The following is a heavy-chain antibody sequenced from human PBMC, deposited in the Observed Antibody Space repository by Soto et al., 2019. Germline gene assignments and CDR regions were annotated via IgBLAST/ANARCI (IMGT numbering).Heavy chain of an antibody. J-gene: IGHJ4*02. CDR1: GYTFTDCY. Sequence: GASVKVSCKASGYTFTDCYIHWVRQAPGQGLEWMGWINPDSGDTKYAQKFRGRVTMTRDTSISTAYMELSRLRSDDTAVYYCARTKDFDYWGQGTLVTVSS. CDR2: INPDSGDT. CDR3: ARTKDFDY. V-gene: IGHV1-2*02.